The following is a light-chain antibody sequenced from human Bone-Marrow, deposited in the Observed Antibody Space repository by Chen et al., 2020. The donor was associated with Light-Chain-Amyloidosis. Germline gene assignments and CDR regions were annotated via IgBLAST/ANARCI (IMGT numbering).Light chain of an antibody. CDR2: DDS. CDR1: NIGSTS. V-gene: IGLV3-21*02. CDR3: QVWDRGSDRPV. Sequence: SYVLTQPSSVSVAPGQTATIACGGNNIGSTSVPWYQQTPGQAPLLVVYDDSDRPSGIPERCSGSNSGNTATLTISRVEAGDEADYYCQVWDRGSDRPVFGGGTKLTVL. J-gene: IGLJ3*02.